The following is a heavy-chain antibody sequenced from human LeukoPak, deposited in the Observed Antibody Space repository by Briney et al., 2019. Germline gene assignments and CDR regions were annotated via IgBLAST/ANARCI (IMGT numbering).Heavy chain of an antibody. V-gene: IGHV3-64*01. CDR2: ISSNGGST. Sequence: GGSLRLSCAASGFTFSSYAMHWVRQAPGKGLEYVSAISSNGGSTYYANSVKGRFTISRDNSKNTLYLQMGSLRAEDMAVYYCARGYDFWSGYWSHSDYWGQGTLVTVSS. CDR3: ARGYDFWSGYWSHSDY. D-gene: IGHD3-3*01. J-gene: IGHJ4*02. CDR1: GFTFSSYA.